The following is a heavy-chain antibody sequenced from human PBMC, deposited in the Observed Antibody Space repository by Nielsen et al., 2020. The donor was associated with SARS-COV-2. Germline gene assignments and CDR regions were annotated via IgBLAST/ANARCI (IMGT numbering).Heavy chain of an antibody. D-gene: IGHD6-13*01. V-gene: IGHV1-46*01. CDR1: GYTFTSYY. CDR3: ARNIAAAIDY. Sequence: ASVQVSCKASGYTFTSYYMHWVRQAPGQGLEWMGIINPSGGSTSYAQKFQGRVTMTRDTSTSTVYMELSSLRSEDTAMYYCARNIAAAIDYWGQGTLVTVSS. J-gene: IGHJ4*02. CDR2: INPSGGST.